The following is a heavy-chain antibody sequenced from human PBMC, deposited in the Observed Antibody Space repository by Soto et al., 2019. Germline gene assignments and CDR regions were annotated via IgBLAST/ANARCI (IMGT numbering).Heavy chain of an antibody. J-gene: IGHJ6*02. V-gene: IGHV1-24*01. CDR3: ATKESRTMIVVDKWGMDV. CDR2: FDPEDGET. Sequence: ASVKVSCKVSGYTLTELSMHWVRQAPGKGLEWMGGFDPEDGETIYAQKFQGRVTMTEDTSTDTAYMELSSLRSEDMAVYFCATKESRTMIVVDKWGMDVWG. CDR1: GYTLTELS. D-gene: IGHD3-22*01.